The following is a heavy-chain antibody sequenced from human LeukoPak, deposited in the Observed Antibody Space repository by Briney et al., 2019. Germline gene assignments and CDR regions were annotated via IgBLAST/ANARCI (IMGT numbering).Heavy chain of an antibody. J-gene: IGHJ3*02. CDR1: GFTFSNAW. CDR3: TNYDSSDAFDI. D-gene: IGHD3-16*01. V-gene: IGHV3-15*01. CDR2: IKSKTDGGTT. Sequence: GGSLRLSCAASGFTFSNAWMSRVRQAPGKGLEWVGRIKSKTDGGTTDYAAPVKGRFTISRDDSKNTLYLQMKSLKPEDTAVYYCTNYDSSDAFDIWGQGTMVTVSS.